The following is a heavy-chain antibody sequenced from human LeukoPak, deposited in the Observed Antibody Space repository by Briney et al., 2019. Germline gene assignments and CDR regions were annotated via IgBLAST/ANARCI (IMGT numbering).Heavy chain of an antibody. Sequence: ASLKVSCKASGYTFTSYYMHWVRQAPGQGLEWMGIINPSGGSTNYAQKFQGRVTMTRDTSTSTVYMELSSLRSEDTAVYYCARAVGGGDGYNPFDYWGQGTLVTVSS. CDR1: GYTFTSYY. V-gene: IGHV1-46*01. D-gene: IGHD5-24*01. J-gene: IGHJ4*02. CDR2: INPSGGST. CDR3: ARAVGGGDGYNPFDY.